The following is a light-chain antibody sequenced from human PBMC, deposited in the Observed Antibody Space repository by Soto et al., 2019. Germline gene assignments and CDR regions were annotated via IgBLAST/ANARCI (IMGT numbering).Light chain of an antibody. J-gene: IGKJ4*01. CDR3: AHDLGTPWT. V-gene: IGKV2-28*01. CDR2: MGS. Sequence: EIVLTQSPLSLPVTPGEPASISCRSSRNLLHSTGYFYLDRYLQKPGQSPQLLIYMGSNRAYGVPDRFGGSGLCADFTLTIGSVEADDVGAYFGAHDLGTPWTFGGGTKVEIK. CDR1: RNLLHSTGYFY.